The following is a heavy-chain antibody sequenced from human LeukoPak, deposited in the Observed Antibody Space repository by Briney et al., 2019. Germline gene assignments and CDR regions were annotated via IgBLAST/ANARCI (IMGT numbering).Heavy chain of an antibody. CDR3: ARRDTAMPTDAFDI. V-gene: IGHV5-10-1*01. Sequence: ESLKISCKGSGYSFTNYWIAWVRQMPGKGLEWMGRIDPSDSYTNYSPSFQGHVTISADKSISTAYLQWSSLKASDTAMYYCARRDTAMPTDAFDIWGQGTMVTVSS. CDR2: IDPSDSYT. J-gene: IGHJ3*02. CDR1: GYSFTNYW. D-gene: IGHD5-18*01.